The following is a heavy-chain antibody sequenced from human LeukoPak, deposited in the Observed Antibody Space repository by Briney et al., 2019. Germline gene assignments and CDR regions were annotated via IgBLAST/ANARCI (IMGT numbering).Heavy chain of an antibody. Sequence: SETLSLTCTVSGGSISSSSYYWGWIRQPPGKGLEWIGSIYYSGSTYYNPSLKSRVTISVDTSKNQFSLKLSSVTAADTAVYYCAILHHYYDSSGYYSYYFDYWGQGTLVTVPS. CDR3: AILHHYYDSSGYYSYYFDY. D-gene: IGHD3-22*01. CDR1: GGSISSSSYY. V-gene: IGHV4-39*01. CDR2: IYYSGST. J-gene: IGHJ4*02.